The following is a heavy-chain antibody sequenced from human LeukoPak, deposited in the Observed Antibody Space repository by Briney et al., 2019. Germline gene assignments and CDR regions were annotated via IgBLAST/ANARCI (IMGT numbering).Heavy chain of an antibody. J-gene: IGHJ4*02. CDR2: IYTSGST. V-gene: IGHV4-61*02. D-gene: IGHD3-10*01. CDR1: GGSISSGSYY. CDR3: ARDRATDRGLDY. Sequence: PSETLSLTCTVSGGSISSGSYYWSWIRQPAGKGLEWIGRIYTSGSTNYNPSLKSRATISIDMSKNQFSLKLNSVTAADTAVYYCARDRATDRGLDYWGQGTLGTVSS.